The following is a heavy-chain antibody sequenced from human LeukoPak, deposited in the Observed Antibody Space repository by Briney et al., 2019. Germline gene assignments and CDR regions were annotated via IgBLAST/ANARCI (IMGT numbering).Heavy chain of an antibody. CDR1: GFTFSTYW. D-gene: IGHD3-16*01. V-gene: IGHV3-7*01. CDR3: AKGGYVDY. Sequence: GGSLRLSCAASGFTFSTYWMTWVRQAPGKGLEWVANIKANGRETHYVDSVKGRFTISRDNAQKSLYLQLNSLRVEDTAIYYCAKGGYVDYCGQGSLVTVSS. J-gene: IGHJ4*02. CDR2: IKANGRET.